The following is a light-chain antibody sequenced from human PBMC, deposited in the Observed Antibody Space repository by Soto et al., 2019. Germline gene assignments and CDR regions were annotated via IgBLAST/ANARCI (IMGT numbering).Light chain of an antibody. V-gene: IGKV3-20*01. CDR1: QSVSSRY. CDR3: HQYASSRT. J-gene: IGKJ1*01. Sequence: EIVLTQSPVTLSLSPGERATLSCRASQSVSSRYFAWYQQKPCQAPRLLIYAASSRAAGIPDRFSGSGSGTDFSLTIRRLEPEDFAVYYCHQYASSRTFGPGTKVE. CDR2: AAS.